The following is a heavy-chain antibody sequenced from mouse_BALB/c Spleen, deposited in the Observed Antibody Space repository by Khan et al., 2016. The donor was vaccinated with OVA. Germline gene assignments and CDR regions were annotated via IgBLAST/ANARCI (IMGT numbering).Heavy chain of an antibody. CDR3: TRHGSSYDAMDY. V-gene: IGHV1-69*02. D-gene: IGHD1-1*01. CDR2: IYPSDSYT. J-gene: IGHJ4*01. CDR1: GYTFTSYW. Sequence: QVQLQQSGAELVRPGASVKLSCKASGYTFTSYWINWVKQRPGQGLEWIGNIYPSDSYTTYNQKFKDKATLTVDKSSSTAYMQLSSPTSEDSAVYYGTRHGSSYDAMDYWGQGTSVTVSS.